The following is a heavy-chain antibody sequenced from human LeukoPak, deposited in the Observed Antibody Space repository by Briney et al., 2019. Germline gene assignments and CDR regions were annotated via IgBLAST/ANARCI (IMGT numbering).Heavy chain of an antibody. CDR3: ARNLGSRVTKQQLVVGGYNWFDP. CDR2: ISSSSSYI. V-gene: IGHV3-21*01. J-gene: IGHJ5*02. Sequence: GGSLRLSCAASGFTFSSYRMNWVRQAPGEGLEWVSSISSSSSYIYYADSVKGRFTISRDNAKNSLYLQMNSLRAEDTAVYYCARNLGSRVTKQQLVVGGYNWFDPWGQGTLVTVSS. CDR1: GFTFSSYR. D-gene: IGHD6-13*01.